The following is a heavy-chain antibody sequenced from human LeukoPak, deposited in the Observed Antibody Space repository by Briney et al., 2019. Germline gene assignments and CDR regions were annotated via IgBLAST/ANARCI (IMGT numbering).Heavy chain of an antibody. CDR1: GFTFSSYA. D-gene: IGHD6-13*01. CDR3: AKTRPLDSSSWSHGDY. J-gene: IGHJ4*02. CDR2: ISGSGDGT. V-gene: IGHV3-23*01. Sequence: GGSLRLSCAASGFTFSSYAMSWVRQAPGKGLEWVSAISGSGDGTYYGDSVKGRFTISRDKSKNTLYLQMNSLRAEDTAVYYCAKTRPLDSSSWSHGDYWGQGTLVTVSS.